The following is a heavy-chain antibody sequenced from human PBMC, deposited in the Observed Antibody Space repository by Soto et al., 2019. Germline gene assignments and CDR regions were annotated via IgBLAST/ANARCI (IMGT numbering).Heavy chain of an antibody. Sequence: GGSLRLSCAASGFTFSSYAMSWVRQAPGKGLEWVSAISGSGGSTYYADSVKGRFTISRDNSKNTLYLQMNSLRAEDTAVYYCAKTGIAVVGTSYYFDYWGQGTLVTVSS. D-gene: IGHD6-19*01. V-gene: IGHV3-23*01. CDR3: AKTGIAVVGTSYYFDY. CDR1: GFTFSSYA. J-gene: IGHJ4*02. CDR2: ISGSGGST.